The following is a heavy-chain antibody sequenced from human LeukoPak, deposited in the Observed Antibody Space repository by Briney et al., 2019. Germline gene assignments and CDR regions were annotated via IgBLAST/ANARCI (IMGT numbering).Heavy chain of an antibody. CDR2: ISSSSSYI. CDR1: GFTFSSYS. V-gene: IGHV3-21*01. J-gene: IGHJ4*02. Sequence: GGSLRLSCAASGFTFSSYSMNWVRQAPGKGLEWLSSISSSSSYIYYADSVKGRFTISRDNAKNSLYLQMNSLRAEDTAVYYCATTYDILTGYYYFDYWGQGTLVTVSS. D-gene: IGHD3-9*01. CDR3: ATTYDILTGYYYFDY.